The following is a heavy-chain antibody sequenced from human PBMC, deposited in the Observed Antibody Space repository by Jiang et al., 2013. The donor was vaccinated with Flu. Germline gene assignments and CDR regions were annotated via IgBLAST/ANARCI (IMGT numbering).Heavy chain of an antibody. CDR2: ISWNSGSI. D-gene: IGHD6-19*01. CDR1: TFDDYA. J-gene: IGHJ1*01. V-gene: IGHV3-9*01. Sequence: TFDDYAMHWVRQAPGKGLEWVSGISWNSGSIGYADSVKGRFTISRDNAKNSLYLQMNSLRAEDTALYYCAKDSGSGWYAEYFQHWGQGTLVTVSS. CDR3: AKDSGSGWYAEYFQH.